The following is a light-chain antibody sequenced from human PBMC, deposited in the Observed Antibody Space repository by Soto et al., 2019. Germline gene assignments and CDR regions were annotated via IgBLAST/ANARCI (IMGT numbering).Light chain of an antibody. V-gene: IGLV2-23*01. J-gene: IGLJ7*01. CDR3: CSYVGATTDV. Sequence: QSALTQPASVSGSAGQSITITCTGSASNIGGYNLVSWYQHHAGKAPKVIIYENVKRPSGVSNRFSGSKSGTTASLTISGLHAEDEADYYCCSYVGATTDVFGGGTQLTVL. CDR2: ENV. CDR1: ASNIGGYNL.